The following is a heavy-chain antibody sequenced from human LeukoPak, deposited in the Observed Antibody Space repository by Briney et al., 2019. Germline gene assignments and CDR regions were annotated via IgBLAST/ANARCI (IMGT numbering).Heavy chain of an antibody. J-gene: IGHJ3*02. D-gene: IGHD3-3*01. Sequence: SETLSLTCTVSGGSISSGGYYWNWIRQHPGKGLEWIGYIYYSGSTYYNPSLKSRVTISVDTSKNQFSLKLSSVTAADTAVYYCARDTIFGVVRHAFDIWGQGTMVTVSS. V-gene: IGHV4-31*03. CDR3: ARDTIFGVVRHAFDI. CDR2: IYYSGST. CDR1: GGSISSGGYY.